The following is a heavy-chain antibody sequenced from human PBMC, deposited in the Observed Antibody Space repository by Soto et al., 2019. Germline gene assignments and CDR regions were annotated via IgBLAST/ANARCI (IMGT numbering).Heavy chain of an antibody. CDR3: ANLIAAQDYYYGMDV. V-gene: IGHV3-23*01. J-gene: IGHJ6*02. CDR1: GFTFSSYA. D-gene: IGHD6-6*01. Sequence: LRLSCAASGFTFSSYAMSWVRQAPGKGLEWVSAISGSGGSTYYADSVKGRFTISRDNSRNTLYLQMNSLRAEDTAVYYCANLIAAQDYYYGMDVWGQGTTVTVSS. CDR2: ISGSGGST.